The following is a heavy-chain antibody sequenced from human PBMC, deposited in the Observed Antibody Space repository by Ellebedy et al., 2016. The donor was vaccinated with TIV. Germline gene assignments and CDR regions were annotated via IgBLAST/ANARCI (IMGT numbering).Heavy chain of an antibody. V-gene: IGHV3-30*01. J-gene: IGHJ4*02. CDR1: GFTFSSYA. CDR3: ARDLDFTYYFDY. CDR2: ISYDGSNK. D-gene: IGHD3/OR15-3a*01. Sequence: PGGSLRLSCAASGFTFSSYAMHWVRQAPGKGLEWVAVISYDGSNKYYADSVKGRFTISRDNSKNTLYLQMNSLRAEDTAVYYCARDLDFTYYFDYWGQGTLVTVSS.